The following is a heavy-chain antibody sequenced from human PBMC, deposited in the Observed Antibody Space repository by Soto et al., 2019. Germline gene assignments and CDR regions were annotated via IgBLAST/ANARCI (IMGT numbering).Heavy chain of an antibody. D-gene: IGHD3-9*01. Sequence: QVQLVQSGAEVKKPGASVKVSCKASGYTFTSYGISWVRQAPGQGLEWMGWISAYNGNTNYAQKLQGRVTMTTHTSTSTAYMELRSLRSDDTAVYYCARDHHLVLRYFDWLLSPSDYWGQGTLVTVSS. J-gene: IGHJ4*02. CDR2: ISAYNGNT. V-gene: IGHV1-18*04. CDR3: ARDHHLVLRYFDWLLSPSDY. CDR1: GYTFTSYG.